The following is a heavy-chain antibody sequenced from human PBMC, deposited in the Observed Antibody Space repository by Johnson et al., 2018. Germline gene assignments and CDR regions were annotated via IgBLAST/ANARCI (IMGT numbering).Heavy chain of an antibody. V-gene: IGHV3-9*01. D-gene: IGHD5-24*01. J-gene: IGHJ3*02. CDR3: AKDIGRDSLAFDI. Sequence: EVQLVESGGGLVQPGRSLRLSCAASGFTFDDYAMHWVRQAPGKGLEWVSGISWNSGSIGYADSVKGRFTISRDNAKNSLYLQMNSLRAEDTALYYCAKDIGRDSLAFDIWGQGTMVTVSS. CDR1: GFTFDDYA. CDR2: ISWNSGSI.